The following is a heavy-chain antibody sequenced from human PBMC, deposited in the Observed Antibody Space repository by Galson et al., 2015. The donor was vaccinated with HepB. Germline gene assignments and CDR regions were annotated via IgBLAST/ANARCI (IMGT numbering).Heavy chain of an antibody. Sequence: SLRLSCAASGFTFSSYGMNWVRQAPGKGLEWAASISGSGYSTYRADSVTGRFTISRDNSKNTVYLQMNSLRAEDTALYYCAKSLEGRSEKDAFDFRGQGTMVTVSS. J-gene: IGHJ3*01. CDR2: ISGSGYST. V-gene: IGHV3-23*01. CDR1: GFTFSSYG. D-gene: IGHD5-24*01. CDR3: AKSLEGRSEKDAFDF.